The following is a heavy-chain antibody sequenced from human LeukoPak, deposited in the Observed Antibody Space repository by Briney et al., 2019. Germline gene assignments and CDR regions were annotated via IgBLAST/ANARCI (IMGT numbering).Heavy chain of an antibody. Sequence: PGGSLRLSCAASGLIFSNFAMSWVRQAPGKGLEWASGVSGAGTAHYPDFAKGRFTISRDNSKNTLYLQINSLRVEDTAVYYCAKDRARISTSRNFDYWGQGTMVTVSP. D-gene: IGHD2-2*01. V-gene: IGHV3-23*01. J-gene: IGHJ4*02. CDR3: AKDRARISTSRNFDY. CDR1: GLIFSNFA. CDR2: VSGAGTA.